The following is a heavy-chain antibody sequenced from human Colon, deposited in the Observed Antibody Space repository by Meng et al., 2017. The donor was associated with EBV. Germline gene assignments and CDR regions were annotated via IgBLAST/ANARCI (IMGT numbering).Heavy chain of an antibody. D-gene: IGHD6-19*01. J-gene: IGHJ4*02. CDR1: GFTFSDYY. CDR2: ISSRGTTI. V-gene: IGHV3-11*01. CDR3: ARHSSGWYYFDY. Sequence: QVEXVESGXXXVKPGGSXRLSCAVSGFTFSDYYISWIRQAPGKGLEWIAYISSRGTTIAYADSVKGRFTISRDDAKNSLNLQMNSLRVDDTAVYYCARHSSGWYYFDYWGQGVLVTVSS.